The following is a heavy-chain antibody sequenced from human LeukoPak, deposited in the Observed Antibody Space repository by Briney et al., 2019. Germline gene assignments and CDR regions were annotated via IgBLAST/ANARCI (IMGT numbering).Heavy chain of an antibody. CDR1: GGSISSYY. D-gene: IGHD6-19*01. Sequence: PSETLSLTCTVSGGSISSYYWSWIRQPPGKGLEWIGYIYYSGSTNHNPSLKSRVTISVDTSKNQFSLKLTSVTAADTAVYYCARDSSGWYHWFDPWGQGTLVTVSS. V-gene: IGHV4-59*01. CDR3: ARDSSGWYHWFDP. J-gene: IGHJ5*02. CDR2: IYYSGST.